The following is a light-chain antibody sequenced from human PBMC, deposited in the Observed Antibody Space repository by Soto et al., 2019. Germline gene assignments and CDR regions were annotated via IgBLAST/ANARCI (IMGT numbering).Light chain of an antibody. CDR1: SSDIGGYYF. CDR2: VVT. Sequence: SAVTQPASVSGSPGQSVTISCTGTSSDIGGYYFVSWYQQPPGKAPNLLIYVVTYRPSGVSHRFSGSTSGNTASLTISGLQADDEADYYCSSYTSGHTRVFGTGTKVTGL. CDR3: SSYTSGHTRV. J-gene: IGLJ1*01. V-gene: IGLV2-14*03.